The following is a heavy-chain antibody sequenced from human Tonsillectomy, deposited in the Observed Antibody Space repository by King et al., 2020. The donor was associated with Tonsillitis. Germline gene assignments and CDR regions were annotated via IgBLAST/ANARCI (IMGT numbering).Heavy chain of an antibody. CDR2: INHSGST. V-gene: IGHV4-34*01. CDR1: GGSFSGYY. D-gene: IGHD5-12*01. Sequence: VQLQQGGAGLLKPSETLSLTCAVYGGSFSGYYWSWIRQPPGKGLEWIGEINHSGSTNYNPSLKSRVTMSIDTSLNQFSLKLSSVTAADTAVYYCARGRVATPRGIDYWGQGTLVTVSS. CDR3: ARGRVATPRGIDY. J-gene: IGHJ4*02.